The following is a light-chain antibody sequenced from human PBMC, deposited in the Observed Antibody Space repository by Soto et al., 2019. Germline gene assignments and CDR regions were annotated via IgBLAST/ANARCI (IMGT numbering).Light chain of an antibody. V-gene: IGKV3-15*01. CDR3: QQYDNWPFS. CDR1: QSVNSN. Sequence: EIVMTQSPATLSVSPGERATLSCRASQSVNSNYLAWYQQKPGQAPRLLIYGASTRATGVPARFSGSGSGTEFTLTISGLQSEDFALYFCQQYDNWPFSFGPGTRLEIK. J-gene: IGKJ5*01. CDR2: GAS.